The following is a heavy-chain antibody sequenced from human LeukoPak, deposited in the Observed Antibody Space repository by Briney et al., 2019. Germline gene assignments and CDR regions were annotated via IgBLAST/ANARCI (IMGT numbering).Heavy chain of an antibody. J-gene: IGHJ3*01. D-gene: IGHD1-14*01. Sequence: AGSLRLTCAASGLTFDNYGMSWVRQAPGKGLEWVCGINWNGGITDYADSVKGGFTISRDNAKNSLFLQMDLRRAQTAPSNYCVRTGRDAFDVGRQATMVTVSS. V-gene: IGHV3-20*04. CDR3: VRTGRDAFDV. CDR1: GLTFDNYG. CDR2: INWNGGIT.